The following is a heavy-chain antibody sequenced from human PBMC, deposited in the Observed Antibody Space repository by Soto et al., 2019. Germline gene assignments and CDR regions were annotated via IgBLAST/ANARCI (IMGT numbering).Heavy chain of an antibody. Sequence: GGSLRLSCAASGFTFSTYAMSWVRQAPGKGLEWVSAISSGGTSTYYADSVKGRFTISRDNSKNTLFLQMISLRAEDTAIYYFPKPGTPFSDTSGSGYWGQGTLVTVSS. V-gene: IGHV3-23*01. J-gene: IGHJ4*02. CDR3: PKPGTPFSDTSGSGY. CDR2: ISSGGTST. CDR1: GFTFSTYA. D-gene: IGHD3-22*01.